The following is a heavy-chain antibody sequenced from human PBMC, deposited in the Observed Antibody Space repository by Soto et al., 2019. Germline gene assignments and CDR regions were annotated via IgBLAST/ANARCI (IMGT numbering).Heavy chain of an antibody. CDR1: GDSISSYY. CDR3: ARGPFGHDYSVDY. V-gene: IGHV4-59*01. CDR2: IYYSGST. D-gene: IGHD4-4*01. Sequence: SETLSLTCTVSGDSISSYYWTWIRQPPGKGLEWIGYIYYSGSTNYNPSLKSRVTISVDTSKNQFSLKLSSVTAADTAVYYCARGPFGHDYSVDYWGQGTLVTVSS. J-gene: IGHJ4*02.